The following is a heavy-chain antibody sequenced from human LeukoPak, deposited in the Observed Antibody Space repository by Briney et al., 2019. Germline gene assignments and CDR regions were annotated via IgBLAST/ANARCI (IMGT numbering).Heavy chain of an antibody. CDR2: ISYDGSNK. CDR1: GFTFSSYA. Sequence: GGSLRLSCAASGFTFSSYAMHWVRQAPGKGLEWAAVISYDGSNKYYADSVKGRFTISRDNSKNTLYLQMNSLRAEDTAVYYCAKVRWDNSGWYYLDDWGQGTLVTVSS. J-gene: IGHJ4*02. CDR3: AKVRWDNSGWYYLDD. D-gene: IGHD6-19*01. V-gene: IGHV3-30-3*02.